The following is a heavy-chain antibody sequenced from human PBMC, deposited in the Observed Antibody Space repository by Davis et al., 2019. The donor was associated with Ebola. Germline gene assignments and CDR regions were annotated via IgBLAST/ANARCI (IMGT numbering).Heavy chain of an antibody. CDR1: GFTLSGYD. Sequence: GESLKISCAASGFTLSGYDMNWVRQAPGKGLEWVAVISYDGSNKYYADSVKGRFTISRDNAKNSLYLQMNSLRDEDTAVYYCAREWFGEMDWGQGALVTVSS. CDR3: AREWFGEMD. D-gene: IGHD3-10*01. J-gene: IGHJ4*02. CDR2: ISYDGSNK. V-gene: IGHV3-33*05.